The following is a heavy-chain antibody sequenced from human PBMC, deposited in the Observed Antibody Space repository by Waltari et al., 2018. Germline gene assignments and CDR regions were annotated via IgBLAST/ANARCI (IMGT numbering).Heavy chain of an antibody. V-gene: IGHV1-69*13. CDR2: IIPIFGTA. D-gene: IGHD2-15*01. CDR3: ARDRGGSSGAFDI. CDR1: GGTFSSYV. J-gene: IGHJ3*02. Sequence: QVQLVQSGAEVKKPGSSVKVSCEASGGTFSSYVISWVRQAPGQGLEWMGGIIPIFGTANYAQKFQGRVTITADESTSTAYMELSRLRSEDTAVYYCARDRGGSSGAFDIWGQGTMVTVSS.